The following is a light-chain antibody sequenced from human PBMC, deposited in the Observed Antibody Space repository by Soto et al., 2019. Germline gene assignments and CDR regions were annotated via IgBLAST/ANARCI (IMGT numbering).Light chain of an antibody. J-gene: IGKJ5*01. V-gene: IGKV3-20*01. CDR3: QQYGSSLIT. CDR1: QSVSSSY. CDR2: GAS. Sequence: EIVLTQSPGTLSLSPGERATLSCRASQSVSSSYLAWYQQKPGQAPRLLIYGASSRATGIPDRFSASGSGTDFTLTNSGLEPESFAVYYCQQYGSSLITFGQGTRLEIK.